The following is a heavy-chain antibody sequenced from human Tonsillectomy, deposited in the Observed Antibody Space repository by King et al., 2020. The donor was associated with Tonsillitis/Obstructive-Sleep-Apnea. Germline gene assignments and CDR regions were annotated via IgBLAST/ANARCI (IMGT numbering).Heavy chain of an antibody. CDR3: ARDYVRYCSGGSCYSIDY. Sequence: QLVQSGGGVVQPGRSLRLSCAASGFTFSSYAIHWVRQAPGKGLEWVAVISYDGSNKYYADSVKGRFTISRDNSKNTLYLQMNSLRAEDTAVYYCARDYVRYCSGGSCYSIDYWGQGTLVTVSS. CDR1: GFTFSSYA. J-gene: IGHJ4*02. V-gene: IGHV3-30*01. D-gene: IGHD2-15*01. CDR2: ISYDGSNK.